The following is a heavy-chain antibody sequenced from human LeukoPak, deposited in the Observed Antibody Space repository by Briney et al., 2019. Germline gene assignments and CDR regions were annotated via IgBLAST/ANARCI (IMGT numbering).Heavy chain of an antibody. Sequence: PPGGSLRLSCAASGFTVSSNYMSWVRQAPGKGLEWVSVIYSGGSTYYADSVKGRFTISRDNSKNTLYLQMNSLRAEDTAMYYCARANLNYYGSWSYYLWGQGTLVTVSS. D-gene: IGHD3-10*01. CDR3: ARANLNYYGSWSYYL. J-gene: IGHJ5*02. CDR1: GFTVSSNY. CDR2: IYSGGST. V-gene: IGHV3-53*01.